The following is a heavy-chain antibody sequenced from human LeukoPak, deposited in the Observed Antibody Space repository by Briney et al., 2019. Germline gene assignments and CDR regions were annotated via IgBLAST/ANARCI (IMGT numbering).Heavy chain of an antibody. V-gene: IGHV4-59*01. CDR1: GGSISSYY. J-gene: IGHJ2*01. Sequence: SETLSLTCTVSGGSISSYYWSWIRQPPGKGLEWIGYIYYSGSTNYNPSLKSRVTISVDTSKTQFSLKLRSVTAADTAVYYCARFYDSSWYFDLWGRGTLVTVSS. CDR2: IYYSGST. CDR3: ARFYDSSWYFDL. D-gene: IGHD3-22*01.